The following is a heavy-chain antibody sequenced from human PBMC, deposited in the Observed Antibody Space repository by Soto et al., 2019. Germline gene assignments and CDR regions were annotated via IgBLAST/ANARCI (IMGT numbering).Heavy chain of an antibody. Sequence: PWGTLRLSCPASGFTFSNYGMSWVRQAPGKGLEWVSSISGSGGSTYYADSVKGRFTVSRDNSKNTLYLQMNSLRAEDTAVYYCAKDKVEYSSWYAPFDYWGQGTLVTVSS. V-gene: IGHV3-23*01. CDR3: AKDKVEYSSWYAPFDY. J-gene: IGHJ4*02. D-gene: IGHD6-13*01. CDR2: ISGSGGST. CDR1: GFTFSNYG.